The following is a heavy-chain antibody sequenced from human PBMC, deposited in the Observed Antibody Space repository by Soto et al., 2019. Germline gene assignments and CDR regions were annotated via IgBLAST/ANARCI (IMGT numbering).Heavy chain of an antibody. V-gene: IGHV1-2*04. Sequence: ASVKVSCKASGYTFTGYYMHWVRQAPGQGLEWMGWINPNSGGTNYAQRFQGWDTMTRDTSISTAYMDLSRLRSDDTAVYYCARGKWITSDWGPTRENYYEMDVWGQGTTVTVSS. CDR2: INPNSGGT. J-gene: IGHJ6*02. CDR3: ARGKWITSDWGPTRENYYEMDV. D-gene: IGHD7-27*01. CDR1: GYTFTGYY.